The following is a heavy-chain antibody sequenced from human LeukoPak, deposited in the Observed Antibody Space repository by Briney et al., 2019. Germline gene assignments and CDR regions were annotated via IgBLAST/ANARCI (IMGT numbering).Heavy chain of an antibody. Sequence: GGSLRLSCAASGFIFGNYAMSWVRQAPGKGLEWVSGISGSGSNTYYAESVKGQFTISRDNSKNTLYLQMNSLRAEDTAVYYCAKGSGSGSYYWGQGTLVTVSS. CDR3: AKGSGSGSYY. V-gene: IGHV3-23*01. J-gene: IGHJ4*02. CDR2: ISGSGSNT. CDR1: GFIFGNYA. D-gene: IGHD3-10*01.